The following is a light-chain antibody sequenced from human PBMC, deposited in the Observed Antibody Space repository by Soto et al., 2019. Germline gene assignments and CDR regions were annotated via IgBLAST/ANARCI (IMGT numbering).Light chain of an antibody. J-gene: IGKJ2*01. CDR2: GAS. CDR1: QTVRSNS. CDR3: QHFGSSPQT. V-gene: IGKV3-20*01. Sequence: EIVLTQSPGTLSLSPGERATLSCRASQTVRSNSLDWYQQKPGQAPRLLLFGASSRATVIPDRFSGSGSGTDFTLTITSLEPDDFAVYYCQHFGSSPQTFGQGTKLEIK.